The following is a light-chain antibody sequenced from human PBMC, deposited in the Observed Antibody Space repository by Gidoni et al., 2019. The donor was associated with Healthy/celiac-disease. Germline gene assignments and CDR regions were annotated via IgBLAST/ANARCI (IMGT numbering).Light chain of an antibody. V-gene: IGKV2-28*01. CDR3: MQALQTPPT. CDR2: LGS. J-gene: IGKJ2*01. CDR1: QSLSHSNGNNY. Sequence: DIVMPQSPLSLPVTPGEPASISCRSSQSLSHSNGNNYWDWYLQKPGQSPQLLSYLGSNRAYGVPDRFSGRGSGTDFTLKISRGEAEDVGIYYCMQALQTPPTFGQGTKLEIK.